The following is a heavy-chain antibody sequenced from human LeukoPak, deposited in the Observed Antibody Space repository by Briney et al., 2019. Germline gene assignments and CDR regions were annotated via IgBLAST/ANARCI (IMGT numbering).Heavy chain of an antibody. CDR1: GYTFTSYY. J-gene: IGHJ4*02. CDR2: INPSGGST. V-gene: IGHV1-46*01. D-gene: IGHD3-22*01. CDR3: ARDHRDSSGYYYGLN. Sequence: GASVKVSCKASGYTFTSYYMHWVRQAPGQGLEWMGIINPSGGSTSYAQKFQGRVTMTRDTSMSTVYMELSSLRSEDTAVYYCARDHRDSSGYYYGLNWGQGTLVTVSS.